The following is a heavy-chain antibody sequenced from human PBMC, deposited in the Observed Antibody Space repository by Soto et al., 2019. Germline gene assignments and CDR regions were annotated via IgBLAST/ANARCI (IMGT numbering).Heavy chain of an antibody. CDR3: VRGTNDWPGMDV. J-gene: IGHJ6*02. CDR2: LNQDGSDT. D-gene: IGHD3-9*01. V-gene: IGHV3-74*01. CDR1: GFTFSHYW. Sequence: DVQLVESRGGSVQPGGSLRLSCAVSGFTFSHYWMHWVRQAPGKGLACVSRLNQDGSDTNYADSVKGRFTVSRDNAKNTLYLQMNNLRVEDTGLYFCVRGTNDWPGMDVWGQGTTVTVS.